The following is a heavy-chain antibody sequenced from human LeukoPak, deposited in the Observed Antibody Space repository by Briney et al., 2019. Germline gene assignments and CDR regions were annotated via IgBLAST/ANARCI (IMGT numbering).Heavy chain of an antibody. CDR3: ARDRLRSIAARPGLDY. D-gene: IGHD6-6*01. CDR1: GYTFTSYG. J-gene: IGHJ4*02. CDR2: ISAYNGNT. V-gene: IGHV1-18*01. Sequence: ASVKVSCKASGYTFTSYGISWVRQAPGQGLEWMGWISAYNGNTNYAQKLQGRVTMTTDTSTSTAYMELSSLRSEDTAVYYCARDRLRSIAARPGLDYWGQGTLVTVSS.